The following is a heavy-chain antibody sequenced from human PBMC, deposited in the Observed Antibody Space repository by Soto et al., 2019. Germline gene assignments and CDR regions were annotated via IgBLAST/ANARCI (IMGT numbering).Heavy chain of an antibody. V-gene: IGHV3-7*03. Sequence: EVQVMVESGGGLVQPGGSLRLSCVASGFSVTNSWMSWVRQIPGKGLEWVATINADGSGTHSVDSAEGRLSVSRDNSKASLYLQMNSLRPEDTAVYYCARPGCGGGTCYSSWGQGTQVTVSS. CDR2: INADGSGT. CDR1: GFSVTNSW. CDR3: ARPGCGGGTCYSS. D-gene: IGHD2-15*01. J-gene: IGHJ4*02.